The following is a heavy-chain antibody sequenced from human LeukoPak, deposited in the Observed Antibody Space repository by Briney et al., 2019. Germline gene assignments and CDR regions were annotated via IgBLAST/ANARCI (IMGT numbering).Heavy chain of an antibody. D-gene: IGHD3-10*01. Sequence: PGGSLRLSCAASEFTFSSYSMNWVRQAPGKRLEWLAFIYVSGTTFYAASVKGRFTISRDNAKNTVYLQMNNLRAEDTALYYCGRHAYGGSPPLSWGQGALVTVSS. CDR3: GRHAYGGSPPLS. CDR2: IYVSGTT. J-gene: IGHJ4*02. CDR1: EFTFSSYS. V-gene: IGHV3-66*04.